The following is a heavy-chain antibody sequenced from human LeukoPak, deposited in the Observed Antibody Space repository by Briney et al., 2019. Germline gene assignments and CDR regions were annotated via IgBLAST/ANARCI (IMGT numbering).Heavy chain of an antibody. CDR2: IYPGDSDT. D-gene: IGHD2-8*01. V-gene: IGHV5-51*01. Sequence: GESLKISCKGSGYIFTSYWIGWVRQMPGKGLEWMGIIYPGDSDTRYSPSFQGQVTISADKSISTAYLQWSSLKASDTAMYYCARRDCTNGVCYTYDYWGQGTLVTVSS. CDR3: ARRDCTNGVCYTYDY. J-gene: IGHJ4*02. CDR1: GYIFTSYW.